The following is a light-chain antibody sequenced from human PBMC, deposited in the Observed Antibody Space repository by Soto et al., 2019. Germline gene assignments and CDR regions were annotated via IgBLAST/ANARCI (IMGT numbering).Light chain of an antibody. J-gene: IGKJ1*01. CDR3: QQYGSSPQT. V-gene: IGKV3-20*01. CDR1: QSVSSSY. CDR2: GAS. Sequence: IVLTQSPCTLSLSPGERATLSCRASQSVSSSYLAWYQQKPGRAPRLLIYGASSRATGIPDRFSGSGSGTDFTLTISRLEPEDFAVYYCQQYGSSPQTFGQGTKVDIK.